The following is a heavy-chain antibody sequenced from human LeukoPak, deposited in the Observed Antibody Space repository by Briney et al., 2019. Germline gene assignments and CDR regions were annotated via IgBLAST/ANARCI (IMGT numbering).Heavy chain of an antibody. CDR3: ARGRLMGSGLPAIDY. CDR2: IVSSSSTI. CDR1: GFTFGDYS. Sequence: PGGSLRLSCTPSGFTFGDYSMSWVRQAPGKGLEWVSYIVSSSSTIYYADSVKGRFTISRDNAKNSLYLQMNSLRAEDTAVYYCARGRLMGSGLPAIDYWGQGTLVTVSS. J-gene: IGHJ4*02. V-gene: IGHV3-48*01. D-gene: IGHD3-10*01.